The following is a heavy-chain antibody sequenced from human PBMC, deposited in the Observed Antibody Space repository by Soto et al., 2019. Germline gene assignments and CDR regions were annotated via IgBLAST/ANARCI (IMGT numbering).Heavy chain of an antibody. CDR2: MNPNSGSA. Sequence: GASVKVSCKASGYTFTSYGISWVRQAPGQGLEWMGRMNPNSGSAGSVQKFQGRVTMTWDTSISTAYMELSSLRSEDTAVYYCARGLYYDMDVWGQGTTVTVSS. CDR3: ARGLYYDMDV. CDR1: GYTFTSYG. J-gene: IGHJ6*02. V-gene: IGHV1-8*02.